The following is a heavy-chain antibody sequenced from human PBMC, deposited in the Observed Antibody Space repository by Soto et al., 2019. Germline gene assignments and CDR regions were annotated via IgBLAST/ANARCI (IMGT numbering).Heavy chain of an antibody. Sequence: SLKVSCKASGGTFSSYAISWVRQAPGQGLEWMGGIIPIFGTANYAQKFQGRVTITADESTSTAYMELSSLRSEDTAVYFCSGSYYTRSYYYCGVDVWGQGTTVTVSS. CDR2: IIPIFGTA. J-gene: IGHJ6*01. D-gene: IGHD3-10*01. CDR1: GGTFSSYA. V-gene: IGHV1-69*13. CDR3: SGSYYTRSYYYCGVDV.